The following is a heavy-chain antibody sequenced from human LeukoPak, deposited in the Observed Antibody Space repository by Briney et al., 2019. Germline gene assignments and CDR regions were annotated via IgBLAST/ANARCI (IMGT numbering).Heavy chain of an antibody. CDR1: GFTFSSYS. Sequence: GGSLRLSCAAPGFTFSSYSMNWVRQAPGKGLEWVSSISSSSSYIYYADSVKGRFTISRDNAKNSLYLQMNSLRAEDTAVYYCARVYSGYGYFDYWGQGTLVTVSS. D-gene: IGHD5-12*01. J-gene: IGHJ4*02. CDR2: ISSSSSYI. CDR3: ARVYSGYGYFDY. V-gene: IGHV3-21*01.